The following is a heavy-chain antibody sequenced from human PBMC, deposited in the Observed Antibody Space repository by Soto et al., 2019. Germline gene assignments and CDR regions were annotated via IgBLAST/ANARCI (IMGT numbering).Heavy chain of an antibody. Sequence: SETLSLTCTVSGGSFKSGSYSWSWIRQPPGKGLEWIGYVYHTGSTNYNPSLKSRVTISVNTSKNQFSLKLRSVTAADTAVYYCARGGIAARKGRWFDPWGQGTLVTVSS. D-gene: IGHD6-6*01. CDR3: ARGGIAARKGRWFDP. V-gene: IGHV4-61*01. CDR2: VYHTGST. CDR1: GGSFKSGSYS. J-gene: IGHJ5*02.